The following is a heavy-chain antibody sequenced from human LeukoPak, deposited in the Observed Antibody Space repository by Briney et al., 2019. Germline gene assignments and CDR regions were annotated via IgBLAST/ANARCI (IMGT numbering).Heavy chain of an antibody. D-gene: IGHD3-10*01. Sequence: GESLKISCKGSGYSFTSYWIGWVRQMPGKGLEWMGIVYPGDSDTRYSPSFQGQVTISADKSISTAYLQWSSLKASDTAMYYCARAKVALVRGVIITNLDWFDPWGQGTLVTVSS. V-gene: IGHV5-51*01. CDR1: GYSFTSYW. CDR2: VYPGDSDT. CDR3: ARAKVALVRGVIITNLDWFDP. J-gene: IGHJ5*02.